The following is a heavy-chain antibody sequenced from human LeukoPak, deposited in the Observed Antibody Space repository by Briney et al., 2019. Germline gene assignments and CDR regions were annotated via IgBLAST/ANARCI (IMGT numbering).Heavy chain of an antibody. Sequence: GGSLRLSCAASGFTFSSYSMNWVRQAPGKGLEWVSSISSSSSYIYYADSVEGRFTISRDNAKNSLYLQMNSLRAEDTAVYYCASSLRYFDWSLDYWGQGTLVTVSS. CDR2: ISSSSSYI. D-gene: IGHD3-9*01. V-gene: IGHV3-21*01. CDR3: ASSLRYFDWSLDY. J-gene: IGHJ4*02. CDR1: GFTFSSYS.